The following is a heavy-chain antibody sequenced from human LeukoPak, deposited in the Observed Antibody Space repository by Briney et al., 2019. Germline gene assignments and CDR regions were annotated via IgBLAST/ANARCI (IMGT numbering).Heavy chain of an antibody. J-gene: IGHJ4*02. Sequence: GASVKVSCKASGFTFTDYYLHWVRQAPGQGLEWMGWINCNSGGTNYAQKFQGRVTMTRDTSSSTAYMELSRLRSDDTAVYYCARAPPAVVRGIGGYWGQGTLVTVSS. CDR3: ARAPPAVVRGIGGY. D-gene: IGHD3-10*02. V-gene: IGHV1-2*02. CDR2: INCNSGGT. CDR1: GFTFTDYY.